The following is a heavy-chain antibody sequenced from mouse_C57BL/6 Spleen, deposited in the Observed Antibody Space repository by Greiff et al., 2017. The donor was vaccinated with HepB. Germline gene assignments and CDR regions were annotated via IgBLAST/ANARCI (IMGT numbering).Heavy chain of an antibody. V-gene: IGHV1-82*01. Sequence: QVQLQQSGPELVKPGASVKISCKASGYAFSSSWMNWVKQRPGKGLEWIGRIYPGDGDTNYNGKFKGKATLTADKSSSTAYMQLSSLTSEDSAVYFCARPGDYGSSLYYFDYWGQGTTLTVSS. CDR2: IYPGDGDT. J-gene: IGHJ2*01. CDR3: ARPGDYGSSLYYFDY. D-gene: IGHD1-1*01. CDR1: GYAFSSSW.